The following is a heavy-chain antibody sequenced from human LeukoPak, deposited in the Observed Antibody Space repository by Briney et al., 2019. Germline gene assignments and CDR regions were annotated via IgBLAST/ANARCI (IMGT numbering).Heavy chain of an antibody. Sequence: GGSLRLSCAASVFALSSQAMGSGRQAPGKGLECVSVISDSGSLKYYADSVKGRLTISRDNSKKTLFLQLNSLRAEDTAVYYCAKDARRPNGWYYFDYWGQGALVTVSS. D-gene: IGHD6-19*01. V-gene: IGHV3-23*01. CDR3: AKDARRPNGWYYFDY. CDR1: VFALSSQA. CDR2: ISDSGSLK. J-gene: IGHJ4*02.